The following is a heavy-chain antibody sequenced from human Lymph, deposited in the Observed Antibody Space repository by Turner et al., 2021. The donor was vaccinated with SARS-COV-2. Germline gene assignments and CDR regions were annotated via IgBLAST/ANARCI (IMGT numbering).Heavy chain of an antibody. CDR1: GFTFGNYA. J-gene: IGHJ4*02. Sequence: EVQLVESGGVLVHPGASLRLSCAASGFTFGNYAMHWGRQAPGKGLEYVSAISGDGVSTYYANSVKGRFTISRDNSKNTLYLQMGSLRAEDMAVYYCARDWRAGNYWGQGTLVTVSS. CDR2: ISGDGVST. V-gene: IGHV3-64*01. CDR3: ARDWRAGNY. D-gene: IGHD3-3*01.